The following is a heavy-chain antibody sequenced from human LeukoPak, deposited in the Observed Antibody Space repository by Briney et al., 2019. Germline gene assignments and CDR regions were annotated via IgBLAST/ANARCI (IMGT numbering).Heavy chain of an antibody. CDR1: GYTFTSYD. J-gene: IGHJ5*02. V-gene: IGHV1-8*01. D-gene: IGHD5-18*01. Sequence: GASVKVSCKASGYTFTSYDIYWVRQATGQGLEWMGWMNPNSGNTGYAQKFQGRVTMTRNTSISTAYMELCSLRSEDTAVYYCARGYSYGYGWFDPWGQGTLVTVSS. CDR3: ARGYSYGYGWFDP. CDR2: MNPNSGNT.